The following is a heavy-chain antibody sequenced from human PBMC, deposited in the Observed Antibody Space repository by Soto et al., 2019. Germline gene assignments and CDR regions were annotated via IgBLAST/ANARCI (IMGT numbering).Heavy chain of an antibody. CDR2: INPNSGGT. D-gene: IGHD1-1*01. Sequence: ASVKVSCKASGYTFTGYYMHWVRQAPGQGLEWMGWINPNSGGTNYAQKFQGWVTMTRDTSISTAYMELSRLRSDDTAVYYCARAGLEPIWTGYYFDYWGQGTLVTVSS. CDR3: ARAGLEPIWTGYYFDY. J-gene: IGHJ4*02. CDR1: GYTFTGYY. V-gene: IGHV1-2*04.